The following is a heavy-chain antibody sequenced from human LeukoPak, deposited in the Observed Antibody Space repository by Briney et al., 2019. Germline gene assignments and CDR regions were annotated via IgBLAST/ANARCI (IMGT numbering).Heavy chain of an antibody. CDR3: VREGYGPGNYPFDY. Sequence: GGALRLSCAASGFTFSSPRMHWVRQAPGKGGVWLSRIDSGGGDTIDADSVKGRFTISRDNSKNTLYLQMNSLRAEDTAVYYCVREGYGPGNYPFDYWGQGTLVTVSS. V-gene: IGHV3-74*01. J-gene: IGHJ4*02. CDR2: IDSGGGDT. D-gene: IGHD3-10*01. CDR1: GFTFSSPR.